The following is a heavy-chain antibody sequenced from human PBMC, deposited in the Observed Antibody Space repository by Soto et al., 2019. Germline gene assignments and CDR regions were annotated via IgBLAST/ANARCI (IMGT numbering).Heavy chain of an antibody. Sequence: SETLSLTCTVSGDSISSNNNYWSWIRQPPGEGLEWIGFISYSGTTSYSPSLKSRVAISLDTSKNQFSLSLSSVTAADTAVYYCARGKYSSPRGGLDVWGQGTPVTVSS. CDR1: GDSISSNNNY. CDR2: ISYSGTT. V-gene: IGHV4-30-4*01. CDR3: ARGKYSSPRGGLDV. J-gene: IGHJ6*02. D-gene: IGHD4-4*01.